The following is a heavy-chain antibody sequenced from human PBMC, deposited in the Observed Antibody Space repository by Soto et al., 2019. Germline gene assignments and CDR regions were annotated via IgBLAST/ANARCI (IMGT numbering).Heavy chain of an antibody. CDR2: IYYSGST. CDR1: GGSISSSSYY. J-gene: IGHJ3*02. Sequence: SETLSLTCTVSGGSISSSSYYWGWIRQPPGKGLEWIGSIYYSGSTYYNPSLKSRVTISVDTSKNQFSLKLSSVTAADTAVYYCAAELGYGGSWGTFDIWGQGTMVTVSS. V-gene: IGHV4-39*01. D-gene: IGHD6-13*01. CDR3: AAELGYGGSWGTFDI.